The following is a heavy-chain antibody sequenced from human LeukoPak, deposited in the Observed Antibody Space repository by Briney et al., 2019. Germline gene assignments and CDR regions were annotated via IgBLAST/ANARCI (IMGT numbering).Heavy chain of an antibody. CDR2: ISSYNGNT. V-gene: IGHV1-18*01. CDR3: ARALVVVITNDY. D-gene: IGHD3-22*01. CDR1: GYTFTSYG. J-gene: IGHJ4*02. Sequence: GASVKVSCKASGYTFTSYGISWVRQAPGQGLEWMGWISSYNGNTNYAQKLQGRVTMTTDTSTTTAYMELKSLRSDDTAVYYCARALVVVITNDYWGQGTLVTVSS.